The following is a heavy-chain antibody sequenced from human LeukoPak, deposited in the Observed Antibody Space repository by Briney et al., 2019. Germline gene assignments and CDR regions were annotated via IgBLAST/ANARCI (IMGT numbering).Heavy chain of an antibody. J-gene: IGHJ4*02. D-gene: IGHD1-26*01. CDR2: ISPSGGST. V-gene: IGHV1-46*01. CDR3: ARNRWSGSYFGAFDY. CDR1: GYTFTSYY. Sequence: ASVKVSCKASGYTFTSYYMHWVRQAPGQGLEWMGIISPSGGSTSYAQKFQGRVTMTRDTSTSTVYMELSSLRSEDTAVYYCARNRWSGSYFGAFDYWGQGTLVTVSS.